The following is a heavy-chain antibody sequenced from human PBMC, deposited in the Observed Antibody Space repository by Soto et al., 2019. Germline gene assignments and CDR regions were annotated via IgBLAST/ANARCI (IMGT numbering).Heavy chain of an antibody. CDR1: GGTLRSYA. CDR3: ARGNYYDSSGYYPFDY. V-gene: IGHV1-69*06. D-gene: IGHD3-22*01. CDR2: IIPIFRTP. J-gene: IGHJ4*02. Sequence: SVKVSCKAFGGTLRSYAINWVRQAPGQGLEWMEGIIPIFRTPNYPQKFQGRGTITADKSTTTAYMELSSLRSEDTAVYYCARGNYYDSSGYYPFDYWGQGTLVTVSS.